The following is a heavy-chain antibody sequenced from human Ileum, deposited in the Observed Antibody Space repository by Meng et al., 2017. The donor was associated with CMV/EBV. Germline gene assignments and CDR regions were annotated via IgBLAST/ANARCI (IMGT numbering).Heavy chain of an antibody. CDR3: ARFRIAALGNLFDP. D-gene: IGHD6-13*01. CDR2: IFFSGNT. Sequence: QLQESVPGLLKPSQTLSLSCTVSGASISSGDYYWSCIRQPPGKGLECIGYIFFSGNTYYNPSLNNRVIISIDTPRNQFSLKVDSVTAADTAVYYCARFRIAALGNLFDPWGHGTLVTVSS. V-gene: IGHV4-30-4*08. CDR1: GASISSGDYY. J-gene: IGHJ5*02.